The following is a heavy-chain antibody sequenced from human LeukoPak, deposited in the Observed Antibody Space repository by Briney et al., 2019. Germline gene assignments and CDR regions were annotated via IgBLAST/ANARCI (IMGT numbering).Heavy chain of an antibody. D-gene: IGHD3-10*01. CDR2: ISGGGGST. V-gene: IGHV3-23*01. J-gene: IGHJ4*02. Sequence: GGSLRLPCAASGFTFSSYAMSWVRQAPGKGLEWVSAISGGGGSTYYADSVKGRFTISRDNSKNTLYLQMNSLRAEDTAVYYCVKGIGGTKYXWGQGTLVTVSS. CDR1: GFTFSSYA. CDR3: VKGIGGTKYX.